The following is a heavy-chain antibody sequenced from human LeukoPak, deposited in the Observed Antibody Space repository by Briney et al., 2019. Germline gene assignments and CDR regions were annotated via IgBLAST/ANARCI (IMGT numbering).Heavy chain of an antibody. V-gene: IGHV1-46*01. Sequence: GASVKVSFKASGYTFTSYYMHWVRQAPGQGLEWMGIINPSGGSTSYAQKFQGRVTMTRDTSTSTVYMELSSLRSEDTAVYYCARARGDYDSYYYYYYGMDVWGQGTTVTVSS. CDR1: GYTFTSYY. CDR2: INPSGGST. CDR3: ARARGDYDSYYYYYYGMDV. J-gene: IGHJ6*02. D-gene: IGHD5-12*01.